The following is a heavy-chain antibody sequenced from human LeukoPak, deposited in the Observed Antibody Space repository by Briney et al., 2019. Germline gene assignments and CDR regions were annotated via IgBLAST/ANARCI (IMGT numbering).Heavy chain of an antibody. V-gene: IGHV4-34*01. CDR3: ARGGYSYGHDY. D-gene: IGHD5-18*01. CDR1: GGSFSGYY. Sequence: SETLSLTCAVYGGSFSGYYWSWIRQPPGRGLEWIGEINHSGSTNYNPSLKSRVTISVDTSKNQSSLKLSSVTAADTAVYYCARGGYSYGHDYWGQGTLVTVSS. CDR2: INHSGST. J-gene: IGHJ4*02.